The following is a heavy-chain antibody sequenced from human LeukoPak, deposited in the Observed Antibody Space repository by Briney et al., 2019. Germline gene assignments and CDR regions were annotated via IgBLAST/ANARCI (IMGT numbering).Heavy chain of an antibody. D-gene: IGHD2-2*01. CDR3: ASDLGGYCSSTSCYSSYYYGMDV. J-gene: IGHJ6*02. CDR2: INPNSGVT. CDR1: GYTFTGYY. Sequence: ASVKVSCKASGYTFTGYYMHWVRQAPGQGLEWMGWINPNSGVTNYAQKFHGRVTMTRDTSISTAYMELSRLRSDDTAVYYCASDLGGYCSSTSCYSSYYYGMDVWGQGTTVTVSS. V-gene: IGHV1-2*02.